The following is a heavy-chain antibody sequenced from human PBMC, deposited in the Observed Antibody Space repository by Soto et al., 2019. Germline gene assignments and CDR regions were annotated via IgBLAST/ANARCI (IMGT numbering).Heavy chain of an antibody. CDR2: IYPSGST. Sequence: QVQLQESGPGLVRPSETLSLTCTVSGGSIRNYYWAWIRQSAGKGLEWIGRIYPSGSTHYNPSLTGRVTMSIDTSKNQFSLRLTSVTAADTATYYCARDYDVNTALDYWYFDLWGRGTLVTVSS. CDR1: GGSIRNYY. V-gene: IGHV4-4*07. D-gene: IGHD5-18*01. CDR3: ARDYDVNTALDYWYFDL. J-gene: IGHJ2*01.